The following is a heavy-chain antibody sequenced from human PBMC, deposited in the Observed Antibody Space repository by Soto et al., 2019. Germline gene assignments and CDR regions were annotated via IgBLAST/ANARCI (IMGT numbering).Heavy chain of an antibody. CDR1: GFTFSSYW. Sequence: HPGGSLRLSWEASGFTFSSYWMSWVRQAPGKGLEWVANVRQDGSQKYLVDPVKGLFTISRDNAKNSRYLQMNSLRAEDTAVCYIVRDGRIGWHLVSWGQGTLVAVSS. V-gene: IGHV3-7*01. CDR2: VRQDGSQK. J-gene: IGHJ5*02. CDR3: VRDGRIGWHLVS. D-gene: IGHD6-19*01.